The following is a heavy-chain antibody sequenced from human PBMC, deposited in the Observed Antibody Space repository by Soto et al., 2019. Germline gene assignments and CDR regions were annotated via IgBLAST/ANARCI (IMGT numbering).Heavy chain of an antibody. CDR1: GGSISSGDYY. V-gene: IGHV4-30-4*01. D-gene: IGHD3-22*01. CDR2: IYYSGST. Sequence: PSETLSLTCTVSGGSISSGDYYWSWIRQPPGKGLEWIGYIYYSGSTYYNPSLKSRVTISVDTSKNQFSLKLSSVTAADTAVYYCARLQPDGKEYDSSGYPDYWGQGTLVTGLL. CDR3: ARLQPDGKEYDSSGYPDY. J-gene: IGHJ4*02.